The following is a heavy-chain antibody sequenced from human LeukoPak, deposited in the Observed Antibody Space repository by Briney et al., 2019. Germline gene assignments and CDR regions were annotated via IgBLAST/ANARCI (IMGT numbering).Heavy chain of an antibody. D-gene: IGHD6-13*01. J-gene: IGHJ4*02. CDR3: ARRSSSWYSYFDY. CDR2: IIPIFGTA. CDR1: GGTFSSYA. V-gene: IGHV1-69*13. Sequence: SVTVSCKASGGTFSSYAISWVRQAPGQGLEWMGGIIPIFGTANYAQKFQGRVTITADESTSTAYMELSSLRSEDTAVYYCARRSSSWYSYFDYWGQGTLVTVSP.